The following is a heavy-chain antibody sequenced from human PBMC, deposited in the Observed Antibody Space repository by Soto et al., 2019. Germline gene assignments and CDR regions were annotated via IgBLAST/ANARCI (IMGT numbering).Heavy chain of an antibody. D-gene: IGHD6-19*01. V-gene: IGHV4-4*02. CDR2: ISQSGST. Sequence: SETLSLTCGVSGDSISSNNWWTWVRQSPEKGLEWIGEISQSGSTNYNPSLKSRVIISVDKSKNQFSLKVGSVTAADTAVYYCARNGYNRRWYHFDYWGQG. J-gene: IGHJ4*01. CDR1: GDSISSNNW. CDR3: ARNGYNRRWYHFDY.